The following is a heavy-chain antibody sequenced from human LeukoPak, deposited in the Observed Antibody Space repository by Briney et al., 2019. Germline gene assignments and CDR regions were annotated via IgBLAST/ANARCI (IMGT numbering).Heavy chain of an antibody. D-gene: IGHD4-17*01. CDR1: GFTFSSYG. V-gene: IGHV3-33*01. J-gene: IGHJ4*02. CDR3: ARARTTGSSLDY. Sequence: GGSLRLSCAASGFTFSSYGMHWVRQAPGKGLEWVAVIWYDGSNKYYADSVKGRFTISRDNSKNTPYLQMNSLRAEDTAVYYCARARTTGSSLDYWGQGTLVTVSS. CDR2: IWYDGSNK.